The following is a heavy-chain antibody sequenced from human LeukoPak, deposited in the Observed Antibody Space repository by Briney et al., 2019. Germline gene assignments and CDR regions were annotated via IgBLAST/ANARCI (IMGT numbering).Heavy chain of an antibody. J-gene: IGHJ5*02. Sequence: GSLRLSCAASGFTFSSYEMNWVRQAPGKGLEWVSYISSSGSTIYYADSVKGRFTISRDNAKNSLYRQMNSLRAEDTAVYYCARVKYIVGARGGFFDPWGQGTLVTVSS. D-gene: IGHD1-26*01. CDR2: ISSSGSTI. CDR3: ARVKYIVGARGGFFDP. V-gene: IGHV3-48*03. CDR1: GFTFSSYE.